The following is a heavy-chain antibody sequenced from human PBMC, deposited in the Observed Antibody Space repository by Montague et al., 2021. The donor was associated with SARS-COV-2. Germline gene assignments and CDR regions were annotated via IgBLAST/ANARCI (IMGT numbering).Heavy chain of an antibody. CDR2: ISSSGSTI. D-gene: IGHD3-3*01. CDR3: ARGGTYYDFWSGYQNYYYGMDV. CDR1: GFTFSSYE. J-gene: IGHJ6*02. Sequence: SLRLSCAASGFTFSSYEMNWVRQAPGKGLEWVSYISSSGSTIYYADSVXGRFTISRDNAKNSLYLQMNSLRAEGTAVYYCARGGTYYDFWSGYQNYYYGMDVWGQGTTVTVSS. V-gene: IGHV3-48*03.